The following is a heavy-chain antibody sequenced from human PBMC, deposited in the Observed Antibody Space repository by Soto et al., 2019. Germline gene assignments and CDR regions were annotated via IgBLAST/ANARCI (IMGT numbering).Heavy chain of an antibody. CDR2: IWYDGSNK. Sequence: GGSLRLSCAASGFTFSSYGMHWVRRAPGKGLEWVAVIWYDGSNKYYADSVKGRFTISRDNSKNTLYLQMNSLRAEDTAVYYCARERAFYYYYGMDVWGQGTTVTVSS. CDR1: GFTFSSYG. V-gene: IGHV3-33*01. CDR3: ARERAFYYYYGMDV. J-gene: IGHJ6*02.